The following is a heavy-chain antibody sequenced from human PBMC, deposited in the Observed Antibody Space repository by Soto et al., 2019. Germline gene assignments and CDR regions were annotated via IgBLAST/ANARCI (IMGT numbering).Heavy chain of an antibody. D-gene: IGHD2-2*01. CDR1: GYPFTAHG. V-gene: IGHV1-18*01. Sequence: QVELVQSGAEVKKPGASVKVSCKASGYPFTAHGISWVRQAPGRGLEWMGWVSGDNSHTNYAQSLQDRVTMTTDISTNTAYMELRSLRSDDTGVYYCARDLGYCRSGTCYREWFDPWGQGTLVTVSS. CDR3: ARDLGYCRSGTCYREWFDP. J-gene: IGHJ5*02. CDR2: VSGDNSHT.